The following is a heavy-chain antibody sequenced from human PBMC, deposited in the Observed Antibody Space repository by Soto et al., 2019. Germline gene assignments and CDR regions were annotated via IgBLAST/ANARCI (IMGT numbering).Heavy chain of an antibody. Sequence: EVQLVESGGGLVQPGGSLRLSCAASGFTFSSYWMSWFRQAPGKGLEWVANIKQDGSVENYVDSVKGRFTISRDNAKNALYLQMNSLRVEDTAVYYCAREIAARLWGKGTKVTVSS. D-gene: IGHD6-6*01. CDR3: AREIAARL. CDR2: IKQDGSVE. CDR1: GFTFSSYW. J-gene: IGHJ6*04. V-gene: IGHV3-7*01.